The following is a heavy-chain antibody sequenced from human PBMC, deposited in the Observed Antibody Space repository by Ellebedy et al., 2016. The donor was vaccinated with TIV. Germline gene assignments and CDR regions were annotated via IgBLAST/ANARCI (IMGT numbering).Heavy chain of an antibody. D-gene: IGHD6-19*01. CDR2: INHSGST. Sequence: MPSETLSLTCAVHGGSLSSDYWSWIRQSPAKGLEWIGEINHSGSTSYNPSLKIRVSISVDTPKKQFSLKLSSVTAADTAVYYCARAFQYSSGWAFDYWGQGTLVTVSS. V-gene: IGHV4-34*01. CDR1: GGSLSSDY. CDR3: ARAFQYSSGWAFDY. J-gene: IGHJ4*02.